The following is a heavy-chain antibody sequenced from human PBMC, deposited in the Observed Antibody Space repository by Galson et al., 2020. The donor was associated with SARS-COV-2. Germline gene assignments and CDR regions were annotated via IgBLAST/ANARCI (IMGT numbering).Heavy chain of an antibody. CDR3: ARTIAALGTPFDY. D-gene: IGHD2-21*01. V-gene: IGHV4-59*01. J-gene: IGHJ4*02. CDR1: GGSINSYY. Sequence: ASETLSLTCTVSGGSINSYYWGWVRQPPGKGLEWIGYIYYSGFTKYNSSLNSRVTISMDTSKNHFSLNLTSVTAADTAVYYCARTIAALGTPFDYWSQGTLVSVSS. CDR2: IYYSGFT.